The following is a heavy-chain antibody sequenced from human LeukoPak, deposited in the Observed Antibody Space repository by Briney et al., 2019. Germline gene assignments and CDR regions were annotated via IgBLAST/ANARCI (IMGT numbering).Heavy chain of an antibody. J-gene: IGHJ5*02. D-gene: IGHD3-10*01. Sequence: SETLSLTCTVSGDSISSHYWSWIPQPPGKGLEWIGYIYYSGSANSNPSLKSRVTISVDTSKIQFSLKLSSVTAADTAVYYCARRVPLWFGDYYWFDPWGQGTLVTVSS. CDR2: IYYSGSA. V-gene: IGHV4-59*11. CDR1: GDSISSHY. CDR3: ARRVPLWFGDYYWFDP.